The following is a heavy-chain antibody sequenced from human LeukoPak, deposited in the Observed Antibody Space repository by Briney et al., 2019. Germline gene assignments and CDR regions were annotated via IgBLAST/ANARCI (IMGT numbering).Heavy chain of an antibody. D-gene: IGHD3-10*01. CDR3: ANWRGAKLWFGEL. CDR1: GFTFSSYA. J-gene: IGHJ4*02. V-gene: IGHV3-23*01. CDR2: ISGSGGST. Sequence: GGSLRLSCAASGFTFSSYAMSWVRQAPGKGLEWVPAISGSGGSTYYADSVKGRFTISRDNSKNTLYQQMNSLRAEDTAVYYCANWRGAKLWFGELWGQGTLITVSS.